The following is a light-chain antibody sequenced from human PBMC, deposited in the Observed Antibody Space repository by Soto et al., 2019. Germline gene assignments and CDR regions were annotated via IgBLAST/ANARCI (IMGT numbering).Light chain of an antibody. Sequence: EIVLTQSPGILSFSLGARATLSCRVSESISSTSLAWYQQKPGQAPRLLIYGASTRATGVPDRFSGTGSGTDFTLSVSRLEPDDGAVYDCQQYGSSPFTFGQGTRLEIK. V-gene: IGKV3-20*01. CDR2: GAS. CDR3: QQYGSSPFT. CDR1: ESISSTS. J-gene: IGKJ5*01.